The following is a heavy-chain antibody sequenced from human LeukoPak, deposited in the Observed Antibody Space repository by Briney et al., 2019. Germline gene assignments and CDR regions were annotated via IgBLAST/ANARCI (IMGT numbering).Heavy chain of an antibody. D-gene: IGHD4-17*01. Sequence: GGSLRLSCAASGFTFSSYGMHWVRQAPGKGLEWVAFIRYDGSNKYYADSVKGRFTISRDNSKNTLYLQMNSLRAEDTAVYYCAKDNDYGVYGHFDYWGQGTLVTVSS. V-gene: IGHV3-30*02. CDR1: GFTFSSYG. CDR2: IRYDGSNK. CDR3: AKDNDYGVYGHFDY. J-gene: IGHJ4*02.